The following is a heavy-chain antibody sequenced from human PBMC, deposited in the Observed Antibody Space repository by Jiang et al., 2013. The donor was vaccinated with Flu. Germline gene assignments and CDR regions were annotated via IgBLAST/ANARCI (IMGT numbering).Heavy chain of an antibody. Sequence: VQLVESGAVVKKPGESLRISCKGSGYSFPNFWVGWVRQMPGKGLEWMGIIYPADSDTRYSPSFQGQVTISAETSSSTAYLQWNSLQASDTAIYFCARSLWFGDSQDGFDIWGQGTLVTVSS. J-gene: IGHJ3*02. CDR2: IYPADSDT. V-gene: IGHV5-51*01. CDR3: ARSLWFGDSQDGFDI. CDR1: GYSFPNFW. D-gene: IGHD3-10*01.